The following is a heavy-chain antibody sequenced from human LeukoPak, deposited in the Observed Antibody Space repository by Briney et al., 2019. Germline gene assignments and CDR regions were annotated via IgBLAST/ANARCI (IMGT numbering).Heavy chain of an antibody. V-gene: IGHV4-4*02. D-gene: IGHD3-9*01. J-gene: IGHJ4*02. CDR2: INHSGNT. CDR3: ARAGVWLPAV. CDR1: GASNSSDKW. Sequence: SETLSLTCAVSGASNSSDKWWSWVRQPPGKGLEWIGEINHSGNTNYSPSLKSRVTMSTDKSKNEFSLRLTSVTAADTAVYYCARAGVWLPAVWGQGTLVTVSS.